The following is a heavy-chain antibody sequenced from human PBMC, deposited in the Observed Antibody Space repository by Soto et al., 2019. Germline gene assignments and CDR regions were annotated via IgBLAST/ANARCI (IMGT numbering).Heavy chain of an antibody. D-gene: IGHD5-12*01. CDR1: GGSISSYY. CDR3: ARAIVVTVGGMDV. CDR2: IYYSGST. Sequence: SETLSLTCTVSGGSISSYYWSWIRQPPGKGLEWIGYIYYSGSTNYNPSLKSRVTISVDTSKNQFSLKLSSVTAADTAVYYCARAIVVTVGGMDVWGRGTTVTVSS. J-gene: IGHJ6*02. V-gene: IGHV4-59*01.